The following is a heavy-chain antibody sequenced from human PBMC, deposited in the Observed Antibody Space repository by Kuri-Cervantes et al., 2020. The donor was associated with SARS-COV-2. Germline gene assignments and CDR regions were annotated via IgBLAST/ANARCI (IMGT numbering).Heavy chain of an antibody. CDR2: IWYDGKNE. CDR3: ATGAANSYMDV. CDR1: GYTFTGYY. D-gene: IGHD3-10*01. V-gene: IGHV3-33*01. Sequence: SCKASGYTFTGYYIHWVRQAPGKGLEWVSVIWYDGKNEYYAGSVKGRFNISRDTSKNTVSLHMNSLRAEDTAMYYCATGAANSYMDVWGRGTTVTVSS. J-gene: IGHJ6*03.